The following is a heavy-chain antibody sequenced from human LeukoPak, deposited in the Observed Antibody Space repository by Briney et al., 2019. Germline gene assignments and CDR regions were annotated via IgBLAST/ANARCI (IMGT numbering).Heavy chain of an antibody. V-gene: IGHV4-59*08. D-gene: IGHD3-22*01. J-gene: IGHJ4*02. CDR3: ARVMGDYYDSSGEFDY. CDR2: IYYSGST. Sequence: SETLSPTCTVSGGSLSSYYWSWIRQPPGKALEGLGYIYYSGSTNYNPTLKSRVTISVDTSKNQFSLKLSSVTAADTAVYYCARVMGDYYDSSGEFDYWGQGTLVTVSS. CDR1: GGSLSSYY.